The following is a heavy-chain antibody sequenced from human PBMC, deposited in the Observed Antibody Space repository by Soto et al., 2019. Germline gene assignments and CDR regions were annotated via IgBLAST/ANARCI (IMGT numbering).Heavy chain of an antibody. CDR2: ISAYNGNT. V-gene: IGHV1-18*04. D-gene: IGHD4-17*01. CDR3: AREELRDYASQHFDY. J-gene: IGHJ4*02. Sequence: ASVKVSCKASGYTFTSYRINWVRQAPGQGLEWMGWISAYNGNTNYAQRLQGRVTMTTDTSTSTAYMELRSLRSDDTAVYYCAREELRDYASQHFDYWGQGTLVTVSS. CDR1: GYTFTSYR.